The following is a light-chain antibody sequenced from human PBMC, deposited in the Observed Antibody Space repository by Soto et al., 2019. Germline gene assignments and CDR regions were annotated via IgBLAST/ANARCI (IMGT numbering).Light chain of an antibody. CDR3: QHCHFRPLT. Sequence: EVVMTQSPATLSVSPGEGVALSFRSSQGIGDTLAWYQHKPRQTPRLLTYDTSTRAAGVPARFSGSSSWPEFTPTIISLQDDVFAFYYCQHCHFRPLTFGGGTKVESK. CDR2: DTS. CDR1: QGIGDT. V-gene: IGKV3-15*01. J-gene: IGKJ4*01.